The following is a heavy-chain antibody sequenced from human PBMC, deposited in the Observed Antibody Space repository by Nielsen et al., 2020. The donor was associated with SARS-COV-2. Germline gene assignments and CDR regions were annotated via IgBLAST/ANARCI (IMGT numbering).Heavy chain of an antibody. V-gene: IGHV7-4-1*01. D-gene: IGHD1-26*01. CDR1: GYTFNTYA. CDR2: INTNTGNP. CDR3: ARGTGAASDY. J-gene: IGHJ4*02. Sequence: ASVKVSCKTSGYTFNTYAVSWVRQAPGQGLEWMGWINTNTGNPTYAPAFTGRFVFSLDTSVSSAYLQIDSLEPEDTAIYWCARGTGAASDYWGQGTLVTVSS.